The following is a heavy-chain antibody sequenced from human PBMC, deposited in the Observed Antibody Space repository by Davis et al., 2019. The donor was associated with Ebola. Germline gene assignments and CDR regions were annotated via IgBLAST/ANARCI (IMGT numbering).Heavy chain of an antibody. Sequence: SLMTHCAALGFIFSSYAISWFRQAPGKGLEWVSSISVRSITYHADSVKGRFTISRDNSKNTLYLQMNSLRAEDTAVYYCAKVHPPTTVTTGWFDPWGQGTLVTVSS. D-gene: IGHD4-17*01. CDR3: AKVHPPTTVTTGWFDP. CDR2: ISVRSIT. J-gene: IGHJ5*02. CDR1: GFIFSSYA. V-gene: IGHV3-23*01.